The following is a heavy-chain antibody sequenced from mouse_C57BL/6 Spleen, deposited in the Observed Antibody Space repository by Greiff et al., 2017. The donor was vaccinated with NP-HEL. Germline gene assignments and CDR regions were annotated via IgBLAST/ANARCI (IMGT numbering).Heavy chain of an antibody. J-gene: IGHJ2*01. D-gene: IGHD2-3*01. CDR2: IDPNSGGT. CDR1: GYTFTSYW. V-gene: IGHV1-72*01. Sequence: QVQLQQPGAELVKPGASVKLSCKASGYTFTSYWMHWVKQRPGRGLEWIGRIDPNSGGTKYNEKFKSKAPLTVDKPSSTAYMQLSSLTSEDSAVYDCARREDGYYGGSSFDYWGQGTTLTVSS. CDR3: ARREDGYYGGSSFDY.